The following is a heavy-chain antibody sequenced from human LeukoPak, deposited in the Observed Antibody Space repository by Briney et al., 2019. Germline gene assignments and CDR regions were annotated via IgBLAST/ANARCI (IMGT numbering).Heavy chain of an antibody. CDR1: GFTFSCHA. CDR3: LKGGCATIGSPKH. CDR2: INDNGGIT. V-gene: IGHV3-64D*08. J-gene: IGHJ4*02. Sequence: GGSLSFSCSAAGFTFSCHAMHWVRQAPGKGLEYVSTINDNGGITYYADSVKGRFTISRDNSKNTLYLQVNNVRPEDTAIYYCLKGGCATIGSPKHWGPGTLVTVSS. D-gene: IGHD5-24*01.